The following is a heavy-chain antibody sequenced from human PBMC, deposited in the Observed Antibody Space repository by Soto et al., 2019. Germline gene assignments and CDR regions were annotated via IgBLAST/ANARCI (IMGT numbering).Heavy chain of an antibody. J-gene: IGHJ4*01. CDR3: TTDSYTSVIVVRFDY. CDR1: GFAFSNAL. Sequence: GGSLSLFCTASGFAFSNALINWVRQAPGKGLEWVGRIKSKGHGGTTDFAAPVRGRFAISRDDSRNLVYMQMNSLNTEDTAVYYCTTDSYTSVIVVRFDYWGHGTLVTVSS. V-gene: IGHV3-15*07. CDR2: IKSKGHGGTT. D-gene: IGHD3-22*01.